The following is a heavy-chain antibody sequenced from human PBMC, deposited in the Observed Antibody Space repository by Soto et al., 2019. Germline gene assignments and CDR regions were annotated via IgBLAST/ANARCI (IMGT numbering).Heavy chain of an antibody. CDR2: ISGSGGST. CDR3: AKWGMKEHIVVVTAPNYFDY. D-gene: IGHD2-21*02. CDR1: GFTFSSYA. J-gene: IGHJ4*02. V-gene: IGHV3-23*01. Sequence: EVQLLESGGGLVQPGGSLRLSCAASGFTFSSYAMSWVRQAPGKGLEWVSAISGSGGSTYYADSVKGRFTISRDNSKNTLYLQMNSLRAEDTAVYYCAKWGMKEHIVVVTAPNYFDYWGQGTLVTVSS.